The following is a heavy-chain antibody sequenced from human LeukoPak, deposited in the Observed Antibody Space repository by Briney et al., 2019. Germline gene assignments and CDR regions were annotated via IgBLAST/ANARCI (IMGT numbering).Heavy chain of an antibody. V-gene: IGHV3-23*01. CDR1: GFTFTTYA. Sequence: PGGSLRLSCVASGFTFTTYALSWVRQAPGKGLEWVSTINADGRRSNYADSVKGRFTISRDTSKNTLYLQINSLRAEDTAKYYCAKVDTSGWYEVLDFWGQGTLVTVSS. CDR3: AKVDTSGWYEVLDF. D-gene: IGHD6-19*01. CDR2: INADGRRS. J-gene: IGHJ4*02.